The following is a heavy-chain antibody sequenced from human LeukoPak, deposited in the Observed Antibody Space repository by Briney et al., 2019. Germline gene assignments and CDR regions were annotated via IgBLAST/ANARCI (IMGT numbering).Heavy chain of an antibody. J-gene: IGHJ4*02. D-gene: IGHD5-12*01. CDR3: ARAGWLLFFDY. Sequence: ASGKSFCNASGYTFTGYYMDRVRQAPGQEIEWMGWINPNSGGTNYAQKFQGRVTMTRDTSISTAYMELSRLRSDDTAVYYCARAGWLLFFDYWGQGTLVTVSS. CDR1: GYTFTGYY. V-gene: IGHV1-2*02. CDR2: INPNSGGT.